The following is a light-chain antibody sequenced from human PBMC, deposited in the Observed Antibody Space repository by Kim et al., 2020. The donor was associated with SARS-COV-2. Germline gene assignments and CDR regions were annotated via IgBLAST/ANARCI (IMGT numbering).Light chain of an antibody. CDR1: ELGKTY. Sequence: SYELTQPPSVSVSPGQTARITCSGHELGKTYVAWYQQKAGQSPVVVIYQDSKRPSGVPERFSGSNSGNTATLTISGTQSMDEADYFCQTWDSRLVFGGGTKVTVL. CDR2: QDS. CDR3: QTWDSRLV. J-gene: IGLJ3*02. V-gene: IGLV3-1*01.